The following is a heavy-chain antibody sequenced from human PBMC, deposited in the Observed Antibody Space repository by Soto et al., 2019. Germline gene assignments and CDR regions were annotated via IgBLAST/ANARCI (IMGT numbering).Heavy chain of an antibody. CDR3: ARHLTYCSAGSCYYDFPYYGMDV. Sequence: SETLSLRCTVSDGTIISISGCRSCIRQTPGKGLEWIGSIFYSGSNYYNPSLKSRVTISVDTSKNQFSLKLSSVTAADTAVYYCARHLTYCSAGSCYYDFPYYGMDVWGQGTTVTVSS. CDR2: IFYSGSN. J-gene: IGHJ6*02. D-gene: IGHD2-15*01. CDR1: DGTIISISGC. V-gene: IGHV4-39*01.